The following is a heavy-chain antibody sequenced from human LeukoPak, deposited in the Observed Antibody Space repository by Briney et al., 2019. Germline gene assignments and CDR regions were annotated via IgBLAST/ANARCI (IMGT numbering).Heavy chain of an antibody. CDR1: GLTLSSQA. J-gene: IGHJ4*02. D-gene: IGHD2-2*01. CDR2: VSGSGFST. Sequence: GGSLRLSCVVSGLTLSSQAMSWVRQAPGKGLEWVAAVSGSGFSTYYADSLKGRFTISRDNSKNTMYLQMNSLTAEDTAIYYCAKDESESRYYLDYCGQGTLVTVSP. V-gene: IGHV3-23*01. CDR3: AKDESESRYYLDY.